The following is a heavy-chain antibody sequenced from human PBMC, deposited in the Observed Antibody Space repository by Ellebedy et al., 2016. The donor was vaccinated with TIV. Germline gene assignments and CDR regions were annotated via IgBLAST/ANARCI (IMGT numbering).Heavy chain of an antibody. D-gene: IGHD6-19*01. CDR3: ARTETRSGRYWHFDL. Sequence: PGGSLRLSCSASGFTFSDYYMSWIRQAPGKGLEWLSYISSSGSDGYYADSVKGRFTISRDNAQNSLYLQMNSLRAEDTAVYYCARTETRSGRYWHFDLWGRGTLVTASS. CDR2: ISSSGSDG. CDR1: GFTFSDYY. J-gene: IGHJ2*01. V-gene: IGHV3-11*01.